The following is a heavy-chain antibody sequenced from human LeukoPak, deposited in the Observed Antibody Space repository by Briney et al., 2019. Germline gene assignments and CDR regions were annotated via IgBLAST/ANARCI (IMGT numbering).Heavy chain of an antibody. J-gene: IGHJ3*02. CDR3: ARAIPSDAFDI. V-gene: IGHV4-30-2*01. CDR2: IYHSGST. Sequence: PSETLSLTCAVSGGSISSGGYSWRWIRQPPGKGLEWIGYIYHSGSTYYNPSLKSRVTISVDRSKNQFSLKLSSVTAADTAVYYCARAIPSDAFDIWGQGTMVTVSS. D-gene: IGHD2-2*02. CDR1: GGSISSGGYS.